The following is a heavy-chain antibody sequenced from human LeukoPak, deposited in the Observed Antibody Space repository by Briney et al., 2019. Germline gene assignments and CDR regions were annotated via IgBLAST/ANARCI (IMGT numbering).Heavy chain of an antibody. J-gene: IGHJ4*02. CDR1: GFTFSSYG. Sequence: GRSLRLSCAASGFTFSSYGMQWVRQAPGKGLDWVAVISHDGSVQYYADSVKGRFTISRDDSKNTLDLQMNSLRTEDTAVYYCAKEGTPMTAIYFDLWGQGTLVTVSS. V-gene: IGHV3-30*18. CDR2: ISHDGSVQ. CDR3: AKEGTPMTAIYFDL. D-gene: IGHD2-21*02.